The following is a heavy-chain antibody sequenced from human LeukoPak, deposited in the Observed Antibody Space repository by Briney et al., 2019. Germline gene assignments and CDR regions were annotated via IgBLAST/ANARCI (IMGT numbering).Heavy chain of an antibody. Sequence: GGSLRLSCAASGFTFSSYSMSWVRQAPGKGLEWVSAISSSGGSTYYADSVKGRFTISRDNSKNTLYLQMNSLRAEDTAVYYCAKVGYSYGFYYYIDVWGKGTTVTVSS. CDR1: GFTFSSYS. V-gene: IGHV3-23*01. CDR2: ISSSGGST. D-gene: IGHD5-18*01. CDR3: AKVGYSYGFYYYIDV. J-gene: IGHJ6*03.